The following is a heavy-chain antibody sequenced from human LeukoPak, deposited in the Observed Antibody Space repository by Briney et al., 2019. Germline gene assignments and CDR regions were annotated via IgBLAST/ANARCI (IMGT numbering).Heavy chain of an antibody. CDR2: IWHDGSIK. V-gene: IGHV3-33*03. CDR3: AKVRQFTAATGTGLDY. D-gene: IGHD6-13*01. CDR1: GFTFSSYG. Sequence: GGSLTLSCAASGFTFSSYGMHWVGPTPGRGLAGVAVIWHDGSIKYYADSVRGRFTIPRENSMNTVYLQMNSLRAEDTAVYYCAKVRQFTAATGTGLDYWGQGTLVTVSS. J-gene: IGHJ4*02.